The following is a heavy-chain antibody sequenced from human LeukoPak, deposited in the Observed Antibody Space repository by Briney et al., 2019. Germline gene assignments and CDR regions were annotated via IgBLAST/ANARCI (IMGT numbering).Heavy chain of an antibody. D-gene: IGHD6-13*01. CDR3: ARRGSSSWYDPQAFDL. CDR2: IYYSGST. V-gene: IGHV4-30-4*01. Sequence: PSETLSLTCTVSGGSISSGDYYWSWIRQPPGKGLEWIGYIYYSGSTYYNPSLKSRVTISVDTSKNQFSLKLSSVTAADTAVYYCARRGSSSWYDPQAFDLWGRGTLVTVSS. J-gene: IGHJ2*01. CDR1: GGSISSGDYY.